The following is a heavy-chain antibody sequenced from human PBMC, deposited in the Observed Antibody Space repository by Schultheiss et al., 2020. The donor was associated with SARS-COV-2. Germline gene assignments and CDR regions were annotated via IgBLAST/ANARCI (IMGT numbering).Heavy chain of an antibody. CDR2: ISSSGSAI. CDR3: ARGCYGSGSCPVDH. Sequence: GGSLRLSCAASGFTFSSHEMNWVRLAPGKGLEWVSYISSSGSAIFYADSVKGRFTISRDNSKNTLYMQMNSLRAEDTAVYYCARGCYGSGSCPVDHWGQGTLVTVSS. V-gene: IGHV3-48*03. D-gene: IGHD3-10*01. J-gene: IGHJ4*02. CDR1: GFTFSSHE.